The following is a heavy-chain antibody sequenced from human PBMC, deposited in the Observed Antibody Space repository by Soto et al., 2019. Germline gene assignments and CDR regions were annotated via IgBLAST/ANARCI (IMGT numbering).Heavy chain of an antibody. J-gene: IGHJ4*02. D-gene: IGHD2-2*01. V-gene: IGHV3-23*01. CDR3: GKNSKNVVVPAASIFIVATMGPFDY. Sequence: HPGGSLRLSCAASGFTFSSYAMSWVRQAPGKGLEWVSAISGRRGSTYYADSVKGRFTISRDHSKNTLYLQMNSLRADDTAVYYCGKNSKNVVVPAASIFIVATMGPFDYWGQGTLVTVSS. CDR1: GFTFSSYA. CDR2: ISGRRGST.